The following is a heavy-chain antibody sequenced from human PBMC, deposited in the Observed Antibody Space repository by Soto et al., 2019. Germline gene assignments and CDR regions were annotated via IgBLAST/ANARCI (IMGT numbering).Heavy chain of an antibody. CDR1: GFTFSGYS. CDR3: AKFTEPGYSSIWYYFEY. D-gene: IGHD6-19*01. V-gene: IGHV3-21*06. J-gene: IGHJ4*02. Sequence: PWGSLRLSCVGSGFTFSGYSMAWWRQAPGRGLKWVASISSRSTNIDYADSVKGRFTISRDNAKNLVSLQMSSLRGEDTALYYCAKFTEPGYSSIWYYFEYWGQGTPVTVSS. CDR2: ISSRSTNI.